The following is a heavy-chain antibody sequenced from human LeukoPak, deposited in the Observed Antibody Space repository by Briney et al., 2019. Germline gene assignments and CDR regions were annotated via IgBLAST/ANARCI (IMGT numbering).Heavy chain of an antibody. J-gene: IGHJ4*02. CDR3: ARDSPHTSAMVPYFDY. CDR1: GYTFTSYY. V-gene: IGHV1-46*01. CDR2: INPSGGST. D-gene: IGHD5-18*01. Sequence: GASVKVSCKASGYTFTSYYMHWVRQAPGRGLEWMGIINPSGGSTSYAQKFQGRVTMTRDMSTSTVYMELSSPRSEDTAVYYCARDSPHTSAMVPYFDYWGQGTLVTVSS.